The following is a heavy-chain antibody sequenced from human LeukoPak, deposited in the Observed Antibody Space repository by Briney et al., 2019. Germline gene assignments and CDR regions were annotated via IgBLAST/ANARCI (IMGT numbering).Heavy chain of an antibody. D-gene: IGHD6-6*01. V-gene: IGHV4-59*13. Sequence: SETLSLTCTVSGGSINNYYWSWIRQPPGKGLEWIGYIYYSGSTNYNPSLKSRVTISVDTSKNQFSLKLSSVTAADTAVYYCARVAAARPKYYFDYWGQGTLVTVSS. CDR1: GGSINNYY. CDR2: IYYSGST. CDR3: ARVAAARPKYYFDY. J-gene: IGHJ4*02.